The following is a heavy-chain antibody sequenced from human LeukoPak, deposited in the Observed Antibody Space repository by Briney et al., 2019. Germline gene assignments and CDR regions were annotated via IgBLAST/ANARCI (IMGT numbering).Heavy chain of an antibody. CDR1: GLTVSSYA. Sequence: GGSLRLACGASGLTVSSYAMSWVRQAPGKGLEWVSTIIGSAANTYYADSVKGRFTISRDNSLYTVYLQMDSLRGDDTAVYYCAKDRISYTTSPGELSHWGQGTLVIVSS. CDR3: AKDRISYTTSPGELSH. V-gene: IGHV3-23*01. CDR2: IIGSAANT. J-gene: IGHJ4*02. D-gene: IGHD3-10*01.